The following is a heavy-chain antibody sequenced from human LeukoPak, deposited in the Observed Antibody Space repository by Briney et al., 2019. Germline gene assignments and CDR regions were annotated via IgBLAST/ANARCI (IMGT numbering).Heavy chain of an antibody. D-gene: IGHD5-18*01. CDR2: IIPIFGTA. CDR3: ATDTAGVNYFDY. CDR1: GGTFSSYA. J-gene: IGHJ4*02. Sequence: SVKVSCKASGGTFSSYAISWVRQAPGQGLEWMGGIIPIFGTANHAQKFQGRVTITADKSTSTAYMELSSLRSEDTAVYYCATDTAGVNYFDYWGQGTLVTVSS. V-gene: IGHV1-69*06.